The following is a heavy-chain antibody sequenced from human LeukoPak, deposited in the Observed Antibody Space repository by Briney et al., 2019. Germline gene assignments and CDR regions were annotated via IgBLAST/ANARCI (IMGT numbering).Heavy chain of an antibody. J-gene: IGHJ5*02. CDR3: AKGAGPPWFDP. CDR2: MSSSGIS. Sequence: SETLSLTCTVYGESFSGYYWSWIRQPAGKGLEWIGRMSSSGISTYSPSLKSRVTISIDTSRNQFSMNLNSVTAADTAVYYCAKGAGPPWFDPWGQGTLVTVSS. V-gene: IGHV4-4*07. D-gene: IGHD6-19*01. CDR1: GESFSGYY.